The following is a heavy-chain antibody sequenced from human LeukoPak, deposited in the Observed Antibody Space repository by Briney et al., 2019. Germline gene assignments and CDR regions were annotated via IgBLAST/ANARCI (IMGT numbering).Heavy chain of an antibody. J-gene: IGHJ4*02. CDR1: GFSSYA. Sequence: GGSLRLSHAAPGFSSYALSWVRQAPGRGLEWVAGISASGESTYYADSVKGRFTISRDNSKNTVYLQMNSLRAEDTAVYYCAKGGAYCRGDCNAFDYWDQGTLVTVSS. CDR3: AKGGAYCRGDCNAFDY. V-gene: IGHV3-23*01. CDR2: ISASGEST. D-gene: IGHD2-21*02.